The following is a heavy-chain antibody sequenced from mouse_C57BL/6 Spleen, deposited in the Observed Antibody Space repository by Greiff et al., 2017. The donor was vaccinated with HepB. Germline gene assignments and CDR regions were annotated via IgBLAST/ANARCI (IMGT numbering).Heavy chain of an antibody. CDR1: GYTFTSYC. CDR2: IHPNGGST. Sequence: VQLQQPGAELVKPGASVKLSCTASGYTFTSYCMHWVKQRPGQGLEWIGMIHPNGGSTKYTQKFQSKATMTVDTSSNTAYMQLSSLTSEDSAVYYCARDYYGGSSRDDFDYWGQGTTLTVSS. J-gene: IGHJ2*01. CDR3: ARDYYGGSSRDDFDY. D-gene: IGHD1-1*01. V-gene: IGHV1-64*01.